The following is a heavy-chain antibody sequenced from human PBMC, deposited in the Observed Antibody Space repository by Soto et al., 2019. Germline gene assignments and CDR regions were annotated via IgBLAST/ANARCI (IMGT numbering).Heavy chain of an antibody. CDR3: ARGRGNGDYVDY. Sequence: QVQLVQSGAEVKKPGASVKVSCKAAGYTFTGYYMHWVRQAPGQGLEWMGWSNPNSGGTNYAQKFQGWFTMNRDTSISTAYMELSRLRSDDTAVYYCARGRGNGDYVDYWGQGTLVTVSS. D-gene: IGHD1-1*01. V-gene: IGHV1-2*04. CDR1: GYTFTGYY. CDR2: SNPNSGGT. J-gene: IGHJ4*02.